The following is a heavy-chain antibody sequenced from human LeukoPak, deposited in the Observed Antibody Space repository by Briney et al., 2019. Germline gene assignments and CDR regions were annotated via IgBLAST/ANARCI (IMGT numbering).Heavy chain of an antibody. Sequence: SVKVSCKASGGTFSSYAISWVRQAPGQGLEWMGRIIPILGIANYAQKFHGRVTITADKSTSTAYMELSSLRSEDTAVYYCARDCSGGSCYSGNYWGQGTLVTVSS. CDR2: IIPILGIA. D-gene: IGHD2-15*01. CDR1: GGTFSSYA. CDR3: ARDCSGGSCYSGNY. J-gene: IGHJ4*02. V-gene: IGHV1-69*04.